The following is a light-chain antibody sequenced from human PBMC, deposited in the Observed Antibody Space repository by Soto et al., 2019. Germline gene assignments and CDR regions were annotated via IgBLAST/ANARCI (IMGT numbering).Light chain of an antibody. CDR3: QHYNSYSEA. V-gene: IGKV2D-29*01. CDR2: KAS. J-gene: IGKJ1*01. Sequence: DIVMTQTPLSLSVTPGQPASISCKSSQSLLHSDGKTYLYWYLQKPGQPPQLLIYKASTLKSGVPSRFSGSGSGTEFTLTISSLQPDDFATYYCQHYNSYSEAFGQGTKVELK. CDR1: QSLLHSDGKTY.